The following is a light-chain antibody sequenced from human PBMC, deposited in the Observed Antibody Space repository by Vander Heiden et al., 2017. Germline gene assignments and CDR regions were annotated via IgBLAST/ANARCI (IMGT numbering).Light chain of an antibody. Sequence: DIQMTQSPSSLSASVGDRVTITCRASQSISSPLNWYQQKPGRAPKLLIYAASNLQSGVPSRFSGSGSGTDFTLTISSLQPEDSATYYCQQSYSMPRTFGQGTKVEIK. V-gene: IGKV1-39*01. CDR2: AAS. CDR1: QSISSP. CDR3: QQSYSMPRT. J-gene: IGKJ1*01.